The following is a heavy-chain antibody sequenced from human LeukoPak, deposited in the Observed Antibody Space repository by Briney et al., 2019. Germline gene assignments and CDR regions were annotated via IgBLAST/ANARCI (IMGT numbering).Heavy chain of an antibody. J-gene: IGHJ4*02. V-gene: IGHV1-3*01. CDR2: INAGNGNT. D-gene: IGHD5-18*01. Sequence: ASVKVSCKASGYTFTSYAMHWVRQAPGQRLEWMGWINAGNGNTKYSQKFQGRVTITRDTSASTAYMELSSLRSEDTAVYYCARQGSSAVDTAMAPYFDYWGQGTLVTVSS. CDR1: GYTFTSYA. CDR3: ARQGSSAVDTAMAPYFDY.